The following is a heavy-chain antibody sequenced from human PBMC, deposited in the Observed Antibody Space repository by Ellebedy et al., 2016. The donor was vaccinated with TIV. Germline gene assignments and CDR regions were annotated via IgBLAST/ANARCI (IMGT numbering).Heavy chain of an antibody. CDR3: AKDIGEGRIKGKGQQLVPDY. Sequence: GGSLRLSCAASGFTFDDYAMHWVRQAPGKGLEWVSGISWNSGSIGYADSVKGRFTISRDNAKNSLYLQMNSLRAEDTALYYCAKDIGEGRIKGKGQQLVPDYWGQGTLVTVSS. V-gene: IGHV3-9*01. J-gene: IGHJ4*02. CDR1: GFTFDDYA. CDR2: ISWNSGSI. D-gene: IGHD6-13*01.